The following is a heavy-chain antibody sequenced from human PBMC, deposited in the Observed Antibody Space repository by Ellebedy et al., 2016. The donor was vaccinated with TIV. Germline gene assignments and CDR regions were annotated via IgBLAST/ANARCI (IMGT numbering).Heavy chain of an antibody. Sequence: GGSLRLSCKTSGYTFTNYWIAWVRQGPGKGLEWMGFIYPRDSDTGYSPSSQGQVTISADKSINTVYLQWRSLQASDTAMYYCARMVYGSGWDGYFDPWGQGTLVTVSP. D-gene: IGHD6-19*01. J-gene: IGHJ5*02. CDR3: ARMVYGSGWDGYFDP. CDR2: IYPRDSDT. V-gene: IGHV5-51*01. CDR1: GYTFTNYW.